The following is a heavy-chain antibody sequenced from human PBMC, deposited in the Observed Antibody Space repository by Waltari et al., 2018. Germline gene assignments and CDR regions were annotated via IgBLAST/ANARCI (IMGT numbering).Heavy chain of an antibody. J-gene: IGHJ4*02. CDR1: GVTFSSYA. CDR3: ALAYCGGDCYFYFDY. Sequence: QVQLVQSGAEVKKPGSSVKVSCKAPGVTFSSYAISWVRPDPGQGLEWMGRIIPIFGTANDAQKFQGRVTITADESTSTAYMELSSLRSEDTAVYYCALAYCGGDCYFYFDYWGQGTLVTVSS. CDR2: IIPIFGTA. D-gene: IGHD2-21*02. V-gene: IGHV1-69*15.